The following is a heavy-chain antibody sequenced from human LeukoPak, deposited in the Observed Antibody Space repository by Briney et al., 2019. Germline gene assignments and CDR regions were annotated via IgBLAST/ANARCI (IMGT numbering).Heavy chain of an antibody. V-gene: IGHV4-4*07. CDR2: IYISGST. J-gene: IGHJ6*03. Sequence: SETLSLTCTVSGGSISSYYWSWTRQPAGKGLEWIGRIYISGSTNYNPSLKSRVTMSVDTSRNQFSLKLSSVTAADTAVYYCARVIYDEGYYYMDVWGKGTTVTVSS. D-gene: IGHD3-22*01. CDR1: GGSISSYY. CDR3: ARVIYDEGYYYMDV.